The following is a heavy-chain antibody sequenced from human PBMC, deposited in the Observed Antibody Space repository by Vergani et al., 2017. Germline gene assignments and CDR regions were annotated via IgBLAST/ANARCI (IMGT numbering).Heavy chain of an antibody. D-gene: IGHD6-6*01. CDR3: EKGAGIAAPVWLEYDYMDV. CDR1: GFPFDDYA. V-gene: IGHV3-9*01. CDR2: ISWNSGSI. J-gene: IGHJ6*03. Sequence: EVPLVESGGGLVQPGRSLRLSCAASGFPFDDYAMHWVRQAPGKGLEWVSGISWNSGSIGYADAVKGRFTISRDNAKNSLYLQMHSMRAKDTALYYCEKGAGIAAPVWLEYDYMDVWGKGTTVTVSS.